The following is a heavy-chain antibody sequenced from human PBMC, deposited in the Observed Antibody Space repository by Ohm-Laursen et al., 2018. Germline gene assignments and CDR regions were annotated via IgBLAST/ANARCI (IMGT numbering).Heavy chain of an antibody. D-gene: IGHD3-22*01. J-gene: IGHJ4*02. Sequence: SETLSLTCAVYGGSFSNHYWSWIRQPPGKGLEWIGEINHSGSTNYNPSLKSRVTISIDTSKNQFSLKLSSVTAADTALYYCARNDSSGYYYEYWGQGTLVTVSS. CDR1: GGSFSNHY. V-gene: IGHV4-34*01. CDR3: ARNDSSGYYYEY. CDR2: INHSGST.